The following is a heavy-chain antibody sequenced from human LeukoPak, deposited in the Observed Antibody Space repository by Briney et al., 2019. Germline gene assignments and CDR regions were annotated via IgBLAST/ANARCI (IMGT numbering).Heavy chain of an antibody. J-gene: IGHJ3*02. D-gene: IGHD1-26*01. CDR2: IYYSGST. CDR3: ARVIVGAPHAFDI. V-gene: IGHV4-39*07. CDR1: GGSISSSSYY. Sequence: SETLSLTCTVSGGSISSSSYYWGWIRQPPGKGLEWIGSIYYSGSTYYNPSLKSRVTISVDTSKNQFSLKLSSVTAADTAVYYCARVIVGAPHAFDIWGQGTMVTVSS.